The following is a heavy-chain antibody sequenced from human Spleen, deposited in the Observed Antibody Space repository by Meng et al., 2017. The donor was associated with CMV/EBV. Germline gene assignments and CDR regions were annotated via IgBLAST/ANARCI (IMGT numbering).Heavy chain of an antibody. V-gene: IGHV3-23*04. CDR3: GMGWTFDY. CDR1: GFTFSSYA. D-gene: IGHD6-19*01. CDR2: ASGSGGFT. J-gene: IGHJ4*02. Sequence: VQLVESGGGVVQPGKSLRLSCAASGFTFSSYAMSWVRQAPGKGLEWVSGASGSGGFTYYADSVKGRFTISRDNSKSTLYLEMTTLRADDTAGYYCGMGWTFDYWGQGSLVTVSS.